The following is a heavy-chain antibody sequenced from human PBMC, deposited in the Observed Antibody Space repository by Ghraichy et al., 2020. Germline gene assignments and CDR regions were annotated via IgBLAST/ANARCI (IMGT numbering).Heavy chain of an antibody. Sequence: GGSLRLSCAASGFPFSSYWMSWVRQAPGKGLEWVANINQDGNDKYYVDSVKGRFTISRDNAKNSLHLQLNSLRAEDTAVYYCSRVDGSRASYYGLDVWGQGTPVTGSS. CDR2: INQDGNDK. CDR1: GFPFSSYW. J-gene: IGHJ6*02. CDR3: SRVDGSRASYYGLDV. V-gene: IGHV3-7*01. D-gene: IGHD5-24*01.